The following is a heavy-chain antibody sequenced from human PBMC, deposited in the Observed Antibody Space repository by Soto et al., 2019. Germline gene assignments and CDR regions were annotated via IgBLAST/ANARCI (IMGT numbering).Heavy chain of an antibody. D-gene: IGHD4-17*01. CDR1: GGTFSSYA. CDR2: IIPSYDRT. V-gene: IGHV1-69*04. J-gene: IGHJ4*02. Sequence: SVKVSCKASGGTFSSYAIHWVRQAPGQGLEWLGKIIPSYDRTNYAQKFQGRVTVTADTYTTTAYMELSSLRSDDTAVYYCARDPSNDYGGDTFDYWGQGTLVTVSS. CDR3: ARDPSNDYGGDTFDY.